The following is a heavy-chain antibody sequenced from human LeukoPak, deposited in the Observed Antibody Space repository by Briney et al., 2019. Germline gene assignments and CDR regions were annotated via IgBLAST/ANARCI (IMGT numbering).Heavy chain of an antibody. J-gene: IGHJ4*02. Sequence: KPSETLSLTCTVSGGFISTYYRSWIRQPPGKGLEWIGYLHYSGGTNYNPSLKSRVTTSVDTSRNHFSLNLSSVTAADTAVYYCARHRIAVSGSVFDLWGQGTLVTVSS. D-gene: IGHD6-19*01. V-gene: IGHV4-59*08. CDR2: LHYSGGT. CDR1: GGFISTYY. CDR3: ARHRIAVSGSVFDL.